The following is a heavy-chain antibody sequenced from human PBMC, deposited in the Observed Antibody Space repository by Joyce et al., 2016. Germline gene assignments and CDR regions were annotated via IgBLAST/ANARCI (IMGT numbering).Heavy chain of an antibody. D-gene: IGHD7-27*01. CDR2: IYYSGST. Sequence: QVQLQESGPGLVKPSETLSLTCTASGGSISIHYWSWIRQPPGKRLEWMGYIYYSGSTNYDPSLKSRVTISVDTSKNQFSLKLRSVSAADTAVYYCARGLGTPDGMDVWGQGTTVTVSS. CDR1: GGSISIHY. J-gene: IGHJ6*02. V-gene: IGHV4-59*11. CDR3: ARGLGTPDGMDV.